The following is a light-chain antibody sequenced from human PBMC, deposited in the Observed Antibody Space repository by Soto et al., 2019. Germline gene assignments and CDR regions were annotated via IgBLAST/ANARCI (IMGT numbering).Light chain of an antibody. J-gene: IGLJ2*01. CDR2: GNS. V-gene: IGLV1-40*01. CDR1: SSNIGAGYD. CDR3: QSYDSSLSGSV. Sequence: QSVLTQPPSVSGAPGQRVTISCTGSSSNIGAGYDVHWYQQLPGTAPKLLIYGNSNRPSGVPDRFSGSKSGTSASLAITGLQAGDEADYYCQSYDSSLSGSVFGGWTKLTVL.